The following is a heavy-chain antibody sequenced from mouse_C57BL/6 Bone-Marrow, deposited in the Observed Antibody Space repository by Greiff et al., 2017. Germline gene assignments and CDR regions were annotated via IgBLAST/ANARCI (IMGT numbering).Heavy chain of an antibody. Sequence: QVQLQQSGPELVRPGASVTMSCKASGYTFTDYEMHWVKQTPVHGLEWIGVIGPYSGGASYNQKFKGKAILTVDKSSSTAYMELTSLTSEDSAVYYCTRKIVSNCDAMDYWGQGTSVTVSS. V-gene: IGHV1-15*01. J-gene: IGHJ4*01. CDR1: GYTFTDYE. CDR3: TRKIVSNCDAMDY. CDR2: IGPYSGGA. D-gene: IGHD2-12*01.